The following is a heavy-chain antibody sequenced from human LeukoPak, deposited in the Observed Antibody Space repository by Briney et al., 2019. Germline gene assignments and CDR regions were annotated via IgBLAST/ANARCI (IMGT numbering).Heavy chain of an antibody. CDR3: ARDPGETYYDFWSGYHTYYFDY. J-gene: IGHJ4*02. CDR1: GYTFTSYG. Sequence: ASVKVSCKASGYTFTSYGISWVRQAPGQGLEWMGWISAYNGNTNYAQELQGRVTMTTDTSTSAAYMELRSLRSDDTAVYYCARDPGETYYDFWSGYHTYYFDYWGQGTLVTVSS. V-gene: IGHV1-18*01. D-gene: IGHD3-3*01. CDR2: ISAYNGNT.